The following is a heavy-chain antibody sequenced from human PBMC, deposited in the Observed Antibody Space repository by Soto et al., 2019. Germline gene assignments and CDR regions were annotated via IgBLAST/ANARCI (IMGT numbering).Heavy chain of an antibody. CDR1: GGTFSTFG. V-gene: IGHV1-69*13. J-gene: IGHJ4*02. D-gene: IGHD4-17*01. CDR2: IIPLFGTA. Sequence: SVKVSCKASGGTFSTFGISWVRQAPGQGLEWMGGIIPLFGTARYSQKFEDRITITADESTNTVYMDLRSLTSEDTAIYYCAKSAPMDAGDKYYYDFWGQGALVTVSS. CDR3: AKSAPMDAGDKYYYDF.